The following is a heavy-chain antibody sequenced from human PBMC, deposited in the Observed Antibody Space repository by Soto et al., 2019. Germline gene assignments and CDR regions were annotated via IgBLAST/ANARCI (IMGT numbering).Heavy chain of an antibody. CDR3: ALNYYDSSGYYYVGSGPQDYYYYGMDV. D-gene: IGHD3-22*01. CDR2: IIPIFGTA. Sequence: SVKVSCKASGGTSSSYAISWVRHAPGQGXEWMGGIIPIFGTANYAQKFQGRVTITADESTSTAYMELSSLRSEDTAVYYCALNYYDSSGYYYVGSGPQDYYYYGMDVWGQGTTVTVSS. J-gene: IGHJ6*02. CDR1: GGTSSSYA. V-gene: IGHV1-69*13.